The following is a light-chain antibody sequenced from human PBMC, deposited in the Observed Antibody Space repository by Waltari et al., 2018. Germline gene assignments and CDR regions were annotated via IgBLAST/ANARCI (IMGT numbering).Light chain of an antibody. Sequence: SYELTQPPSVSVSPGQTASITCSGDKLGTTYVCWYQQRPGHAPVLGIYQDTKRPSGIPERFSGSNSGNTATLTISGTQAMDEAAYYCQVWDSSTHVVFGGGTKLTVL. CDR3: QVWDSSTHVV. J-gene: IGLJ2*01. V-gene: IGLV3-1*01. CDR1: KLGTTY. CDR2: QDT.